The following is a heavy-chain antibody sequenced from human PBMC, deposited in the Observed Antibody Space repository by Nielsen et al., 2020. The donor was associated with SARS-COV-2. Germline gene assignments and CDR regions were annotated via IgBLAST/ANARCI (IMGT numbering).Heavy chain of an antibody. CDR2: INHSGST. V-gene: IGHV4-34*01. J-gene: IGHJ3*02. D-gene: IGHD3-22*01. Sequence: SETLSLTCAVYGGSFSHYYWSWIRQPPGKGLEWIGEINHSGSTNYNPSLKSRVTMSVDTSKNQFSLKLSSVTAADTAVYYCARVVPDSSGYYPDVFDIWGQGTMVTVSS. CDR3: ARVVPDSSGYYPDVFDI. CDR1: GGSFSHYY.